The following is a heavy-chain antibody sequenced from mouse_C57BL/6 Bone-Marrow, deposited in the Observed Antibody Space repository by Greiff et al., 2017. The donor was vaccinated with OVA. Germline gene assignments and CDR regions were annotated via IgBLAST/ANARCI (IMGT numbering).Heavy chain of an antibody. D-gene: IGHD2-12*01. CDR3: TTLRQDYAMDY. CDR1: GFNIKDDY. J-gene: IGHJ4*01. V-gene: IGHV14-4*01. Sequence: VQLQQSGAELVRPGASVKLSCTASGFNIKDDYMHWVKQRPEQGLEWIGWIDPENGDTEYASKFQGKATITADTSSNTAYLQLSSLTSEDTAVYYCTTLRQDYAMDYWGQGTSVTVSS. CDR2: IDPENGDT.